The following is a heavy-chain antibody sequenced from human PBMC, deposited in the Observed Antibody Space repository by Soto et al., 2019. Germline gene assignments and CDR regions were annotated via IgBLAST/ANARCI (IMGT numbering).Heavy chain of an antibody. Sequence: GGSLRLSCAASGFTFSSYGMHWVRQAPGKGLEWVAVIWYDGSNKYYADSVKGRFTISRDNSKNTLYLQMNSLRAEDTAVYYCARDQGWSCGGSCYSLTSWGEGTLVTVSS. CDR2: IWYDGSNK. D-gene: IGHD2-15*01. V-gene: IGHV3-33*01. CDR1: GFTFSSYG. J-gene: IGHJ4*02. CDR3: ARDQGWSCGGSCYSLTS.